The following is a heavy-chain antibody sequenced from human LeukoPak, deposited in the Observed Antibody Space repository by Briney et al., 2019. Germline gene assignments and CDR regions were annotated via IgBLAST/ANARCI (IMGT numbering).Heavy chain of an antibody. D-gene: IGHD6-19*01. J-gene: IGHJ4*02. Sequence: GSLRLSCAASGFPFSSYAMNWVRQAPGKGLEWISSISGSGDNTYYADPVKGRFTISRDNSKNTLYLQMNSLRAEDTAVYYCAKDSSGSFEPDYWGQGTLVTVSS. CDR3: AKDSSGSFEPDY. CDR2: ISGSGDNT. CDR1: GFPFSSYA. V-gene: IGHV3-23*01.